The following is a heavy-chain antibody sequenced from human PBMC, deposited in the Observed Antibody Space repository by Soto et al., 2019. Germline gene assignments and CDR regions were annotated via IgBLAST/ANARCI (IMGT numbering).Heavy chain of an antibody. Sequence: QVQLQQWGAGLLKPSETLSITCAVYGGSFSGYYWNWIRQPPGKGLEWIGEINHSGSTNYNPSLKSRVTLSVDTSKNQFSLKLSSVTAADTAVYYCARGWGRMFDFWGQGTLVTVSS. J-gene: IGHJ4*02. CDR3: ARGWGRMFDF. CDR1: GGSFSGYY. V-gene: IGHV4-34*01. D-gene: IGHD3-16*01. CDR2: INHSGST.